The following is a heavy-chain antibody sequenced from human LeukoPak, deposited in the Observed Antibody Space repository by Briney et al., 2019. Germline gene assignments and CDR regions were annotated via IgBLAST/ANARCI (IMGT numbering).Heavy chain of an antibody. CDR1: GGSINYDY. Sequence: PSETLSLTCTVSGGSINYDYWSWIRQPPGKGLEWIGYVFYSGGTNYSPSLRGRVTMSVDTSKNQFSLRLSSLTASDTAVYYCAGYQRTGLSATGLDYWGQGILVTVSS. D-gene: IGHD4-17*01. V-gene: IGHV4-59*01. CDR2: VFYSGGT. CDR3: AGYQRTGLSATGLDY. J-gene: IGHJ4*02.